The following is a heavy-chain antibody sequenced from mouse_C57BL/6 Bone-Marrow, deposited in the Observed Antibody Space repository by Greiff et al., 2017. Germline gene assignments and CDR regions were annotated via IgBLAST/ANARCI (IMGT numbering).Heavy chain of an antibody. J-gene: IGHJ3*01. D-gene: IGHD2-1*01. CDR2: INPGSGGT. CDR3: AREGIYYGNYLFAY. Sequence: VQLVESGAELVRPGTSVKVSCKASGYAFTNYLIEWVKQRPGQGLEWIGVINPGSGGTNYNEKFKGKATLTADKSSSTAYMQLSSLTSEDSAVYFCAREGIYYGNYLFAYWGQGTLVTVSA. V-gene: IGHV1-54*01. CDR1: GYAFTNYL.